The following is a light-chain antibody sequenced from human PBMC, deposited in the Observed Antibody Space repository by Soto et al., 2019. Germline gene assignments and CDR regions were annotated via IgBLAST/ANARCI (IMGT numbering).Light chain of an antibody. CDR2: EVT. CDR1: SSDVGAYKY. CDR3: TSYVGSGIWV. Sequence: QSALTQPPSASGSPGQSVTISCTGTSSDVGAYKYVSWYQQYPGKAPKLMIYEVTNRPSGVPDRFSGSKSGNTASLTVSGLQAEDEADYYCTSYVGSGIWVFGGGTKVTVL. J-gene: IGLJ3*02. V-gene: IGLV2-8*01.